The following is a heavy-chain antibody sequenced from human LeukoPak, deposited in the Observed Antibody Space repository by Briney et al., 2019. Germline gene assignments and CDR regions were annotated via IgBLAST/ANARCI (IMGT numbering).Heavy chain of an antibody. Sequence: ASETLSLTCTVSGGSISSYYWSWIRQPPGKGLEWIGYIYTSGSTNYNPSLKSRVTISVDTSKNQFSPKLSSVTAADTAVYYCASGDSSSWLPSYYYYYMDVWGKGTTVTVSS. CDR2: IYTSGST. D-gene: IGHD6-13*01. CDR3: ASGDSSSWLPSYYYYYMDV. V-gene: IGHV4-4*09. CDR1: GGSISSYY. J-gene: IGHJ6*03.